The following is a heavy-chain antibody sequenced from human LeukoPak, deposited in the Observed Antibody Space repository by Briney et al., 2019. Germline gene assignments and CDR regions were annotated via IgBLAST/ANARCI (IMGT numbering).Heavy chain of an antibody. CDR2: ISYDGSNK. V-gene: IGHV3-30*04. Sequence: GGSLRLSCAASGFTFSSYAMHWVRQAPGKGLEWVAIISYDGSNKYYAESVKGRFTISRDNSKNTLYLQMNSLRAEDTAVYYCANHWWFGEPLIDHWGQGTLVTVSS. J-gene: IGHJ4*02. CDR3: ANHWWFGEPLIDH. D-gene: IGHD3-10*01. CDR1: GFTFSSYA.